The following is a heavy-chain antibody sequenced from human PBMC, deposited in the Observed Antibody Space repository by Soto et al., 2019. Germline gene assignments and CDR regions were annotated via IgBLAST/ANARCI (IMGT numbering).Heavy chain of an antibody. Sequence: GGSLRLSCAASGFTFSSHAMAWLRQAPGTGPEWVAFVDGDGSNTSYADSVKGRFTISRDNSKNTLYLQMNSLRAEDTAVYYCARDSGYCSGGSCYSAYYYYGMDVWGQGTTVTVSS. CDR3: ARDSGYCSGGSCYSAYYYYGMDV. CDR1: GFTFSSHA. V-gene: IGHV3-23*03. CDR2: VDGDGSNT. D-gene: IGHD2-15*01. J-gene: IGHJ6*02.